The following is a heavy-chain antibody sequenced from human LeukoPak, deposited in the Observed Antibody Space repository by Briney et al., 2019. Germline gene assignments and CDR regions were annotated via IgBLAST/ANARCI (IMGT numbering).Heavy chain of an antibody. Sequence: SETLSLTCAVSGASISSGGYSWSWIRQPPGKGLEWIGEINHSGSTNCNPSLKSRVTISVDTSKNQFSLKLSSVTAADTAVYYCARGLKLWGTSRWFDPWGQGTLVTVSS. CDR2: INHSGST. V-gene: IGHV4-34*01. CDR1: GASISSGGYS. J-gene: IGHJ5*02. CDR3: ARGLKLWGTSRWFDP. D-gene: IGHD5-18*01.